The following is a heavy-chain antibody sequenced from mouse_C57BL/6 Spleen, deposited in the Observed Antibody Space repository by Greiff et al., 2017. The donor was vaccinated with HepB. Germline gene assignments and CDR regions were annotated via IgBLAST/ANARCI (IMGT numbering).Heavy chain of an antibody. J-gene: IGHJ1*03. CDR1: GFSLTSYA. V-gene: IGHV2-9-1*01. CDR2: IWTGGGT. Sequence: QVHVKQSGPGLVAPSQSLSITCTVSGFSLTSYAISWVRQPPGKGLEWLGVIWTGGGTNYNSALKSRLSISKDNSKSQVFLKMNSLQTDDTARYYCASTTVVATAHWYFDVWGTGTTVTVSS. CDR3: ASTTVVATAHWYFDV. D-gene: IGHD1-1*01.